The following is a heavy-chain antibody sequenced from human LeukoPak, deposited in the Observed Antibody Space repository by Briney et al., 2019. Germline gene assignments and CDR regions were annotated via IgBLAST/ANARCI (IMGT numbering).Heavy chain of an antibody. CDR3: ARDRYDSSAHYSPEGRGGGNAFDI. D-gene: IGHD3-22*01. Sequence: PSETLSLTCAVYGGSFSGYYWSWIRQPPGKGLEWIGEINHSGSTNYNPSLKSRVTISVDTSKNQFSLKLSSVTAADTAVYYCARDRYDSSAHYSPEGRGGGNAFDIWGQGTMVTVSS. CDR1: GGSFSGYY. J-gene: IGHJ3*02. CDR2: INHSGST. V-gene: IGHV4-34*01.